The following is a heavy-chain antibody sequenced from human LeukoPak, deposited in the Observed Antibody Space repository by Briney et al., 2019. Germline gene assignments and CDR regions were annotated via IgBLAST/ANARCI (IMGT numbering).Heavy chain of an antibody. CDR1: GSTFSSYA. CDR3: AKDLSRVVGATLDY. D-gene: IGHD1-26*01. Sequence: GGSLRLSCAASGSTFSSYAMSWVRQAPGKGLEWVSAISGSGGATYYAVSVKGRFTISRDNSKNTLYLQMNSLRAEDTAVYYCAKDLSRVVGATLDYWGQGTLVTVSS. V-gene: IGHV3-23*01. J-gene: IGHJ4*02. CDR2: ISGSGGAT.